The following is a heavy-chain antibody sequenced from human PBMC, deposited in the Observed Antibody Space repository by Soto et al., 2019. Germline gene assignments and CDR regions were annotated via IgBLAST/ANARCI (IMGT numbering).Heavy chain of an antibody. CDR1: GFTFSSYA. CDR3: AKDRGYCISTSCPTYYYYGMDV. CDR2: ISGSGGST. D-gene: IGHD2-2*01. V-gene: IGHV3-23*01. J-gene: IGHJ6*02. Sequence: GSLRLSCAASGFTFSSYAMSWVRQAPGKGLEWVSAISGSGGSTYYADSVKGRFTISRDNSKNTLYLQMNSLRAEDTAVYYCAKDRGYCISTSCPTYYYYGMDVWGQGTTVTVSS.